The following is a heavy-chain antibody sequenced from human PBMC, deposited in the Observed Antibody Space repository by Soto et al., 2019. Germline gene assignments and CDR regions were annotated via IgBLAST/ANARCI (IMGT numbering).Heavy chain of an antibody. Sequence: QVQLVESGGGVVQPGRSLRLSCAASGFSFNRYGMHWVRQAPGKGLEWVAVIWYDGSNKYYADSAKGRFTISRDNSKNTLYLQMNTLRAEDTAVYYCGRDWLAIDSWGQGTLVTVSS. CDR3: GRDWLAIDS. CDR2: IWYDGSNK. CDR1: GFSFNRYG. D-gene: IGHD6-19*01. J-gene: IGHJ4*02. V-gene: IGHV3-33*01.